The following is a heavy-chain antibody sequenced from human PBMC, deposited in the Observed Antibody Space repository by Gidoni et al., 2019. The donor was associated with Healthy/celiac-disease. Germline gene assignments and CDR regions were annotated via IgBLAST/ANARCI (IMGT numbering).Heavy chain of an antibody. Sequence: QVQLQESGPGLVKPSETLSLTCTVSGGSISSYYWSWIRQPPGKGLEWIGYIYYSGSTNYNPSLKSRVTISVDTSKNQFSLKLSSVTAADTAVYYCARDSYSYGGSFDYWGQGTLVTVSS. V-gene: IGHV4-59*01. D-gene: IGHD5-18*01. J-gene: IGHJ4*02. CDR2: IYYSGST. CDR3: ARDSYSYGGSFDY. CDR1: GGSISSYY.